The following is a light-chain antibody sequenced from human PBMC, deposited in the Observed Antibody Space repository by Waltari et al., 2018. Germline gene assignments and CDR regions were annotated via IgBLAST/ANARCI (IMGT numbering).Light chain of an antibody. Sequence: EIVLTQSPGPLSLSPGERATLSCRASQRVSSSYLAWYQHKPGQSPRLLIFAASRRATGIPDRFRGGGSGTDFTLTISRLEPEDFAVYYCQQYGSSWTFGQGTKVEIK. J-gene: IGKJ1*01. V-gene: IGKV3-20*01. CDR3: QQYGSSWT. CDR1: QRVSSSY. CDR2: AAS.